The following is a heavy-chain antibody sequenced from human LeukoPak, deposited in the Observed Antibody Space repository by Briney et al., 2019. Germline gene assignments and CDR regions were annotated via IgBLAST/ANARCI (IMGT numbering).Heavy chain of an antibody. V-gene: IGHV3-21*01. Sequence: GGSLRPSCAASGFTFSSYSMNWVRQAPGKGLEWVSSISSSSSYIYYADSVRGRFTISRDNAKNSLYLQMNSLRAEDTAVYYCARARTGGWSPGVVDYWGQGTLVTVSS. J-gene: IGHJ4*02. CDR3: ARARTGGWSPGVVDY. CDR1: GFTFSSYS. CDR2: ISSSSSYI. D-gene: IGHD6-19*01.